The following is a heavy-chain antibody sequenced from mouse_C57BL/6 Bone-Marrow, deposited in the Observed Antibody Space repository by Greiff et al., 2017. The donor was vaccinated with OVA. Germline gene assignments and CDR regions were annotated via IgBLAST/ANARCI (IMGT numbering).Heavy chain of an antibody. CDR1: GFTFSSYA. CDR3: ARVGYSYAMDY. V-gene: IGHV5-4*01. D-gene: IGHD2-12*01. J-gene: IGHJ4*01. Sequence: EVQGVESGGGLVKPGGSLKLSCAASGFTFSSYAMSWFRQTPDKRLVWVATISDGGSYTYYPDNVKGRFTISRDNAKNNLYLQMSHLKSEDTAMDYCARVGYSYAMDYWGQGTSVTVSS. CDR2: ISDGGSYT.